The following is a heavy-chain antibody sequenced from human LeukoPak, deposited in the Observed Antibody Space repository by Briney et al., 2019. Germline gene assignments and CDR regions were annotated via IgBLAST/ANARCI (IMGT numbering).Heavy chain of an antibody. J-gene: IGHJ4*02. CDR2: IYHSGST. CDR1: GFTFSSYA. V-gene: IGHV4-4*02. CDR3: AGDAATGRDY. D-gene: IGHD6-13*01. Sequence: GSLRLSCSASGFTFSSYAMHWVRQPPGKGLEWIGEIYHSGSTNYNPSLKSRVTMSVDKSKNQFSLKLSSVTAADTAVYYCAGDAATGRDYWGQGTLVTVSS.